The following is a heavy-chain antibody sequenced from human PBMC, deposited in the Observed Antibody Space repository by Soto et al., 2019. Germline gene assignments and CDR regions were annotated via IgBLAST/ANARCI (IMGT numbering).Heavy chain of an antibody. V-gene: IGHV4-39*01. CDR2: VYYGCST. Sequence: PSETLSLTCTVSGGSISSSSYYWGWVRQPPGKGLEWIGNVYYGCSTYYNPSLKSRVTISVDTSKNQFSLRLRSVTAADTAVYYCASMEGFKVMDVWGQGNTAIVSS. D-gene: IGHD3-3*01. J-gene: IGHJ6*02. CDR1: GGSISSSSYY. CDR3: ASMEGFKVMDV.